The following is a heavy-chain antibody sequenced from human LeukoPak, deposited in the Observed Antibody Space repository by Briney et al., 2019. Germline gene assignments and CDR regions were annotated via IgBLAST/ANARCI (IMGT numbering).Heavy chain of an antibody. D-gene: IGHD3-22*01. CDR2: ISSSSSYI. CDR3: ASSGSSGYYFFDY. V-gene: IGHV3-21*01. J-gene: IGHJ4*02. Sequence: GGSLRLSCAASGYTFSSYSMNWVRQAPGKGLEWVSCISSSSSYIYYADSVKGRFTISRDNAKNSLYLQVNSLRGEDTAVYYCASSGSSGYYFFDYWGQGTLVTVSS. CDR1: GYTFSSYS.